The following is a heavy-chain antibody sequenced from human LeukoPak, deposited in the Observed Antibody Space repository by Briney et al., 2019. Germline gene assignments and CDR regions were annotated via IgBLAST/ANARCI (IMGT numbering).Heavy chain of an antibody. V-gene: IGHV1-2*04. CDR2: INPNSGGT. J-gene: IGHJ4*02. CDR1: GYTFTGYY. Sequence: ASVKVSCKASGYTFTGYYMHWVRQAPGQGLEWMGWINPNSGGTNYAQKFQGWVTMTRDTSISTAYMELSRLRSDDTAVYYCARDGRYTYDILTGYPNYFDYWGQGTLVTVSS. CDR3: ARDGRYTYDILTGYPNYFDY. D-gene: IGHD3-9*01.